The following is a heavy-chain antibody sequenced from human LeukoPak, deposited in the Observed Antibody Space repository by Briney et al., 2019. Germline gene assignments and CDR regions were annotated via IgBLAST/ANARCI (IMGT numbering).Heavy chain of an antibody. J-gene: IGHJ4*02. CDR3: ARGSLEYYYDSSGPGY. D-gene: IGHD3-22*01. Sequence: GASVKVSCKASGYTFTGYYMHWVRQAPGHGLEWMGWINPNSGGTNHAQNFQGRVTMTRDTSISTAYMELSRLRSDDTAVYYCARGSLEYYYDSSGPGYWGQGTLVTVSS. V-gene: IGHV1-2*02. CDR1: GYTFTGYY. CDR2: INPNSGGT.